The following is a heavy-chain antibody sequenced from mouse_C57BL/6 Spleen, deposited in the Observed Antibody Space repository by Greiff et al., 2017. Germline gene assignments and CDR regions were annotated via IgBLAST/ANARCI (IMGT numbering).Heavy chain of an antibody. Sequence: VQLKQSGPELVKPGASVKISCKASGYTFTDYYMNWVKQSHGKSLEWIGDINPNNGGTSYNQKFKGKATLTVDTSSSTAYMELRSLTSEDSAVYYCASSDSSGYRFAYWGQGTLVTVSA. J-gene: IGHJ3*01. CDR3: ASSDSSGYRFAY. D-gene: IGHD3-2*02. CDR2: INPNNGGT. CDR1: GYTFTDYY. V-gene: IGHV1-26*01.